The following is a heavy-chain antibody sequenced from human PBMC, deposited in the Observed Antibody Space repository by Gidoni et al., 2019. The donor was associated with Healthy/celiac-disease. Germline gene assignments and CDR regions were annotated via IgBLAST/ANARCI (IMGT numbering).Heavy chain of an antibody. CDR3: ARDKYILW. V-gene: IGHV3-7*04. CDR1: GFTFRSYW. D-gene: IGHD1-1*01. Sequence: EVQLVESGGGLVQPGGSLRLSCAASGFTFRSYWMSWVRQAPGKGLEWVANIKQDGSEKYYVDSVKGRFTISRDNAKNSLYLQRNSLRAEDTAVYYCARDKYILWWGQGTLVTVSS. CDR2: IKQDGSEK. J-gene: IGHJ4*02.